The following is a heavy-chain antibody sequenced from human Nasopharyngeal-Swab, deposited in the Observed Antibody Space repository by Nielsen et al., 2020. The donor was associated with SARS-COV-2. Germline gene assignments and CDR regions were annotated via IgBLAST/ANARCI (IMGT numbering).Heavy chain of an antibody. J-gene: IGHJ4*02. V-gene: IGHV1-46*01. D-gene: IGHD5-18*01. CDR3: ARVGGDRGYSYGQFDY. CDR2: INPSGGST. CDR1: GYTFTSYY. Sequence: ASVKVSCKASGYTFTSYYMHWVRQAPGQGLEWMGIINPSGGSTSYAQKFQGRVTMTRDKSTSTVYMELSSLRSEDTAVYYCARVGGDRGYSYGQFDYWGQGTLVTVSS.